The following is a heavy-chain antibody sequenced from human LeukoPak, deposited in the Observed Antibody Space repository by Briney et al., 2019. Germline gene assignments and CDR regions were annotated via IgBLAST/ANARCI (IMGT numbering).Heavy chain of an antibody. D-gene: IGHD6-13*01. V-gene: IGHV3-53*01. J-gene: IGHJ4*02. CDR1: GFTVSSNY. CDR2: IYSGGST. CDR3: AREEEQQGRSYYFDY. Sequence: PGGSLRLSCAASGFTVSSNYMSWVRQAPGKGLEWVSVIYSGGSTYYADSVKGRFTISRDNSKNTLYLQMNSLRAEDTAVYYCAREEEQQGRSYYFDYWGQGTLVTVSS.